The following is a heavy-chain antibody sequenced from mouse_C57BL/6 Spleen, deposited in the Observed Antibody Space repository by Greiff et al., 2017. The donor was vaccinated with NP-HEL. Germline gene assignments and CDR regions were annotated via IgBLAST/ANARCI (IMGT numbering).Heavy chain of an antibody. CDR2: IDPNSGGT. CDR3: ASELTGHYAPYAMDY. CDR1: GYTFTSYW. Sequence: QVQLQQPGAELVKPGASVKLSCKASGYTFTSYWMHWVKQRPGRGLEWIGRIDPNSGGTKYNEKFKSKATLTVDKSSSTAYMQLSSLTSEDSAVYYCASELTGHYAPYAMDYWGQGTSVTVSS. D-gene: IGHD1-1*01. J-gene: IGHJ4*01. V-gene: IGHV1-72*01.